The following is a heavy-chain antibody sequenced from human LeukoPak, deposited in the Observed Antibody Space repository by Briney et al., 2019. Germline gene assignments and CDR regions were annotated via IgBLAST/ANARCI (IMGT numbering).Heavy chain of an antibody. D-gene: IGHD4-23*01. Sequence: GASVKVSCKASGYTFPSYYIHWVRQAPGQGLEWMGTINPSGGSTTYAQKFQGRVTMTRDTPTSTVYMELIKLTSEDTAVYYCAREIGGHVFDIWGQGTMVTVSS. V-gene: IGHV1-46*01. J-gene: IGHJ3*02. CDR3: AREIGGHVFDI. CDR1: GYTFPSYY. CDR2: INPSGGST.